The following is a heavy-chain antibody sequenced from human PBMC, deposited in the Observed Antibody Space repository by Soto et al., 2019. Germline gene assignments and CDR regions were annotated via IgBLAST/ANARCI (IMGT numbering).Heavy chain of an antibody. D-gene: IGHD1-1*01. V-gene: IGHV4-28*01. CDR3: ARKNCVLDAFDI. CDR2: IYYSGRT. CDR1: GYSIRSSNW. Sequence: QVQLQESGPGLVKPSDTLSHTCAVSGYSIRSSNWWGWIRQPPGKGLEWIGYIYYSGRTYYNPSLKSRVTMSVDTSKNQCSLKLSSVTAVDTAVYYCARKNCVLDAFDIWGQGTMVTVSS. J-gene: IGHJ3*02.